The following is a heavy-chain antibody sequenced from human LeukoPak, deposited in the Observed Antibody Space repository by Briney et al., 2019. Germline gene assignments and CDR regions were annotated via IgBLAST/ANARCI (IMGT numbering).Heavy chain of an antibody. J-gene: IGHJ4*02. CDR2: IYSGGTT. D-gene: IGHD3-22*01. CDR3: ARMLISSGYYVDY. V-gene: IGHV3-53*01. CDR1: GFTVSSNY. Sequence: PGGSLRLSCAASGFTVSSNYMSWVRQAPGKGLEWVSVIYSGGTTYYADSVKGRFTISRDNSKNTLYLQMNSLRVEDTAVYYCARMLISSGYYVDYWGQGTLVTVSS.